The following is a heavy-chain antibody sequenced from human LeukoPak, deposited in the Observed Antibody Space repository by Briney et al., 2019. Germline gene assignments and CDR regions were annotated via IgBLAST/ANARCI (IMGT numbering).Heavy chain of an antibody. CDR1: GGSFSGYY. J-gene: IGHJ4*02. CDR2: INHSGST. V-gene: IGHV4-34*01. D-gene: IGHD6-19*01. CDR3: ARRTSGWYSSPILFDY. Sequence: SETLSLTCAVYGGSFSGYYWSWIRQPPGKGLEWIGEINHSGSTNYNPSLKSRVTISVDTSKNQFSLKLSSVTAADTAVYYCARRTSGWYSSPILFDYWGQGTLVTVSS.